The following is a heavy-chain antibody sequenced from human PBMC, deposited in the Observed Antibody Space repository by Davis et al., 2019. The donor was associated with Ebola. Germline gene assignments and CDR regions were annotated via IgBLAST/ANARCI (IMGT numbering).Heavy chain of an antibody. CDR1: GYTFTGYY. CDR2: INPNSGGT. CDR3: ARDLPVGPFDY. J-gene: IGHJ4*02. Sequence: AASVKVSCKASGYTFTGYYMHWVRQAPGQGLEWMGWINPNSGGTNYAQKFQGWVTMTRDTSISTAYMELSSLRSEDTAVYYCARDLPVGPFDYWGQGTLVTVSS. V-gene: IGHV1-2*04.